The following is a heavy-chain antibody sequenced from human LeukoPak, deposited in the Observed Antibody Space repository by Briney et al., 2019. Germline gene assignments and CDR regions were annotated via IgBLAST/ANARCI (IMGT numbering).Heavy chain of an antibody. CDR3: AREIVVVPAAIRYYFDY. J-gene: IGHJ4*02. Sequence: ASVKVSCKASGYTFTSYYMHWVRQAPGQGLEWMGIINPSGGSTSYAQKFQGRVTMTRDTSTSTVYMELSSLRSEDTAVYYCAREIVVVPAAIRYYFDYWGQGTLSPSPQ. D-gene: IGHD2-2*01. CDR1: GYTFTSYY. V-gene: IGHV1-46*01. CDR2: INPSGGST.